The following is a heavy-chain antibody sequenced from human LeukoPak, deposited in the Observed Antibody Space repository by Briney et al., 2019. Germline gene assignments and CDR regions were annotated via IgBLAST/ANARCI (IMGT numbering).Heavy chain of an antibody. V-gene: IGHV4-59*01. CDR2: IYYSGST. Sequence: SETLSLTCTVAGGSISSYYWSWVRQPPGKGLEWLGYIYYSGSTNYNPSLKSRVTISVDTSKNQFSLKLSSVTAADTAVYYCARVFRWFDPWGQGTLVTVSS. CDR3: ARVFRWFDP. CDR1: GGSISSYY. J-gene: IGHJ5*02.